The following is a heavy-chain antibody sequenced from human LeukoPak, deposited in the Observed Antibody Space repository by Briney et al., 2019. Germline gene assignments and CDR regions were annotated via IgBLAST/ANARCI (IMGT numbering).Heavy chain of an antibody. D-gene: IGHD1-14*01. J-gene: IGHJ5*02. Sequence: ASVKVSCKASGYTFTSYDINWVRQATGQGLEWMGWMNPNSGNTGYAQKFQGRVTMTRNTSISTAYMELSSLRSEDTAVYYCARARPARKQNWFDPWGQGTLVTVSS. V-gene: IGHV1-8*01. CDR1: GYTFTSYD. CDR3: ARARPARKQNWFDP. CDR2: MNPNSGNT.